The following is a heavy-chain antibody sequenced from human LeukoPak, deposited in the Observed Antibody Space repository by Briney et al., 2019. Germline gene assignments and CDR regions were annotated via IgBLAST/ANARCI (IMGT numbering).Heavy chain of an antibody. D-gene: IGHD2-15*01. J-gene: IGHJ5*02. V-gene: IGHV4-39*01. CDR3: AKLKAATRWFDP. CDR2: IYYSGNT. Sequence: SETLSLTCTVSGGSISSSNYYWGWIRQPPGKGLECIGSIYYSGNTYYNLSLKSRVTVSVDTSKNQFSLKLSSVTAADTAVYYCAKLKAATRWFDPWGQGTLVTVSS. CDR1: GGSISSSNYY.